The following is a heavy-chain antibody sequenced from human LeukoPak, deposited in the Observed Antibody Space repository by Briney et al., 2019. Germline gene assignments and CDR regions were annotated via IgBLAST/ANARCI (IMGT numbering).Heavy chain of an antibody. CDR1: GGSISSYY. CDR2: IYYSGST. V-gene: IGHV4-59*01. CDR3: ARYYDTLTGTFAFDY. J-gene: IGHJ4*02. Sequence: SETLSLTCTVSGGSISSYYWSWIRQPPGKGLEWIGYIYYSGSTNYNPSLKSRVTISVDTSKNQFSLKLSSVTAADTAVYYCARYYDTLTGTFAFDYWGQGTLVTVSS. D-gene: IGHD3-9*01.